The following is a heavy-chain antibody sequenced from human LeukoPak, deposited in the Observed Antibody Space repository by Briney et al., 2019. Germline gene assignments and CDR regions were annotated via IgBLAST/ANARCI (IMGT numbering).Heavy chain of an antibody. V-gene: IGHV1-8*03. CDR1: GYTFTSYD. J-gene: IGHJ5*02. CDR2: MNPNSGNT. D-gene: IGHD3-22*01. CDR3: ARVQWYYYDSSGYSPNWFDP. Sequence: ASVKVSCKASGYTFTSYDINWVRQATGQGLEWMGWMNPNSGNTGYAQKFQGRVTITRNTSISTAYMELSSLRSEDTAVYYCARVQWYYYDSSGYSPNWFDPWGQGTLVTVSS.